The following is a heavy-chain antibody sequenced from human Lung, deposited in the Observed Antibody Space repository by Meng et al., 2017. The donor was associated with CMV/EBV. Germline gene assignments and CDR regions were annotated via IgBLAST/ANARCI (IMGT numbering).Heavy chain of an antibody. CDR2: INHSGST. V-gene: IGHV4-34*01. CDR1: YY. Sequence: YYWSWIRQPPGKGLEWIGEINHSGSTNYNPSLKSRVTMSVDASKNQFSLKLSSVTAADTAVYYCARVMVNYDYVWGSYRYTHYFDYWGQGTLVTVSS. CDR3: ARVMVNYDYVWGSYRYTHYFDY. D-gene: IGHD3-16*02. J-gene: IGHJ4*02.